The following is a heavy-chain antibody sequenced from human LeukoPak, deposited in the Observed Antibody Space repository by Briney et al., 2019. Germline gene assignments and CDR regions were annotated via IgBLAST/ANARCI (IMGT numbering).Heavy chain of an antibody. CDR3: ARTGSGSPYYYYYYYMDV. CDR2: ISSSGSTI. CDR1: GFTFSDYY. J-gene: IGHJ6*03. Sequence: KSGGSLRLSCAASGFTFSDYYMSWVRQAPGKGLEWVSYISSSGSTIYYADSVKGRFTISRDNAKNSLYLQMNSLRAEDTAVYYCARTGSGSPYYYYYYYMDVWGKGTTVTISS. V-gene: IGHV3-11*04. D-gene: IGHD3-10*01.